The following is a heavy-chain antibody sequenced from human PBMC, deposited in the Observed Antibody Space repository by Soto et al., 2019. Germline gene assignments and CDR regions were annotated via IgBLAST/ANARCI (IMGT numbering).Heavy chain of an antibody. CDR3: AKDSVRAEYYYDSSGPGFGAFDI. J-gene: IGHJ3*02. CDR1: GFTFDDYA. V-gene: IGHV3-9*01. CDR2: ISWNSGSI. D-gene: IGHD3-22*01. Sequence: GGSLRLSCAASGFTFDDYAMHWVRQAPGKGLEWVSGISWNSGSIDYADSVKGRFTISRDNAKNSPYLQMNSLRPEDTALYYCAKDSVRAEYYYDSSGPGFGAFDIWGQGTMVTVSS.